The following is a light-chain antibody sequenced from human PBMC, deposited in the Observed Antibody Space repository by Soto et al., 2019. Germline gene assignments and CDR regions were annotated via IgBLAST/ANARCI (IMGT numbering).Light chain of an antibody. Sequence: DIQMTQSPSSLSGSAGDRVTITCRASQSISGYLNWYQQKPGKAPKVLMYGTSILQTGVSSRFSGSGSGTDFTLTINSLQPEDFVPYYCQQSYSTPWTFGQGTKVEIK. J-gene: IGKJ1*01. CDR2: GTS. CDR3: QQSYSTPWT. CDR1: QSISGY. V-gene: IGKV1-39*01.